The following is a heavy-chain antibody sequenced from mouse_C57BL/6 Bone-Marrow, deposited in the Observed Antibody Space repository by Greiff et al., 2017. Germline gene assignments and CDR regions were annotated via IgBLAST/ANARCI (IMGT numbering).Heavy chain of an antibody. CDR3: TGYRPDYFDY. Sequence: EVQLQQSGGGLVQPGGSMKLSCAASGFTFSDAWMDWVRQSPEKGLEWVAEIRHKANNHATYYAESVKGRFTISRDDSKSSVYLQMNSLRAEDTGIYYCTGYRPDYFDYWGQGTTLTVSS. CDR2: IRHKANNHAT. CDR1: GFTFSDAW. J-gene: IGHJ2*01. V-gene: IGHV6-6*01.